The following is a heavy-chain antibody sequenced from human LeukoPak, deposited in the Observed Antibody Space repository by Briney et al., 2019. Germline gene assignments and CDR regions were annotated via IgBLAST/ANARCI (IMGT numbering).Heavy chain of an antibody. CDR1: GGSISGYY. CDR2: IYYSGST. CDR3: ARHNTMIAPMGYFDY. V-gene: IGHV4-59*08. D-gene: IGHD3-22*01. Sequence: SETLSLTCTVSGGSISGYYWSWIRQPPGKGLEYIGYIYYSGSTNYNPSLKSRVTISVDTSKNQFSLKLSSVTAADTAVYYCARHNTMIAPMGYFDYWGQGTLVTVSS. J-gene: IGHJ4*02.